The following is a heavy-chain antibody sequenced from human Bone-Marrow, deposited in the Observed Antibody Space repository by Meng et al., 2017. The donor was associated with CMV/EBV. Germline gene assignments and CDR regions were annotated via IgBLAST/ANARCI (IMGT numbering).Heavy chain of an antibody. CDR1: GYTFTGYY. CDR2: INPNSGGT. V-gene: IGHV1-2*02. CDR3: ARRQYQLVGLAAFDI. J-gene: IGHJ3*02. D-gene: IGHD2-2*01. Sequence: ASVKVSCMASGYTFTGYYMHWVRQAPGQGLEWMGWINPNSGGTNYAQKFQGRVTMTRDTSISTAYMELSRLRSDDTAVYYCARRQYQLVGLAAFDIWGQGTMVTVSS.